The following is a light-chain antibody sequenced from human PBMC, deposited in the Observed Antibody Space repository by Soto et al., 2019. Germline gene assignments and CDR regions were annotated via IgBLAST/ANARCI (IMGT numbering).Light chain of an antibody. CDR1: ERLTGN. CDR3: QPYNNWPLT. CDR2: EVS. J-gene: IGKJ4*01. Sequence: EIVMTQSPATLSLSPGERATLSCRASERLTGNLAWYQHKPGQAPRLLIYEVSTRATYIPARFSGRGSRTEFTLTISSLQSEDFAIYYCQPYNNWPLTFGGGTKV. V-gene: IGKV3-15*01.